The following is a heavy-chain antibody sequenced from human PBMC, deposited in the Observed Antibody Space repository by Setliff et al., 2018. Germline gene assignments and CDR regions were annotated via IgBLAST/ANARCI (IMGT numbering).Heavy chain of an antibody. D-gene: IGHD6-19*01. Sequence: PSETLSLTCTVSGGSISSGDYYWSWLRQPPGKGLEWIGYIYSSGSTYYNPSLKSRVSISVDTYKNQFSLKLNSVTAADMAVYYCAREQWLDPPGYYYMDVWAKGTTVTVSS. CDR1: GGSISSGDYY. CDR2: IYSSGST. J-gene: IGHJ6*03. V-gene: IGHV4-30-4*08. CDR3: AREQWLDPPGYYYMDV.